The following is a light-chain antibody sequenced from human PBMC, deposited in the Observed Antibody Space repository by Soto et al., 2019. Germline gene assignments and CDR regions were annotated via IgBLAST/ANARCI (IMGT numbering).Light chain of an antibody. CDR1: QSIKNW. CDR2: KAS. V-gene: IGKV1-5*03. Sequence: DIQMTRSPSTLSASVGDRVTIPYRASQSIKNWLAWYQQKPGEAPKLLIYKASTLESGVPSRFSGSGSGTEFTLTISCLQPDDVATYYCQQYNSYSQFTFGPGTKVDIK. CDR3: QQYNSYSQFT. J-gene: IGKJ3*01.